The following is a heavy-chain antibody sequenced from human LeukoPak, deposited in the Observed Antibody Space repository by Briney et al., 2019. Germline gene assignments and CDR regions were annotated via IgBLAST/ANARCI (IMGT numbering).Heavy chain of an antibody. CDR2: IYHSGNN. V-gene: IGHV4-38-2*01. Sequence: SETLSLTCGVSGYSISSGYYWGRIRQSPVKGLEWIGSIYHSGNNYYNPSLKSRVTISVDTPENQFSLKLNSVTAADTAVYYCARGPTRRVYYYYYYYMDVWGKGTTVTVSS. D-gene: IGHD6-13*01. CDR1: GYSISSGYY. CDR3: ARGPTRRVYYYYYYYMDV. J-gene: IGHJ6*03.